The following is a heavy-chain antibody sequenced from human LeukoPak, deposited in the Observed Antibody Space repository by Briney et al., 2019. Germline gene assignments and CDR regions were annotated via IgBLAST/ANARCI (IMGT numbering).Heavy chain of an antibody. J-gene: IGHJ4*02. CDR3: ARVRGAAGTSYLDS. CDR1: GGSITSSDW. V-gene: IGHV4-4*02. CDR2: IYHSGSP. D-gene: IGHD6-13*01. Sequence: SGTLSLTCAVSGGSITSSDWWSWVRQPPGKGLEWIGEIYHSGSPNYNPSLKSRVITSLDKSKSQFSLRLSSVTAADTAVYYCARVRGAAGTSYLDSWGQGTLVTVSS.